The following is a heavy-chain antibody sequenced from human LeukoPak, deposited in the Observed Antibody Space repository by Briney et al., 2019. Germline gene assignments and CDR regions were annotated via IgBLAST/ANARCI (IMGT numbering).Heavy chain of an antibody. Sequence: GGSLRLSCAASGFTFGSHAMSWVRQAPGKGLEWVSGISRSGVSTYYADSVKGWFAISRDNSKNTLYLQMNSLRAEDTAVYYCAREACSSTSCYSAFDNWGQGTLVTVSS. CDR1: GFTFGSHA. J-gene: IGHJ4*02. V-gene: IGHV3-23*01. CDR3: AREACSSTSCYSAFDN. CDR2: ISRSGVST. D-gene: IGHD2-2*01.